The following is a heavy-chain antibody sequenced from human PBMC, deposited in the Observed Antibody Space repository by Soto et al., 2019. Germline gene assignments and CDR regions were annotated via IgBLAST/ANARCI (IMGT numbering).Heavy chain of an antibody. CDR1: GFTFSSYG. D-gene: IGHD1-7*01. V-gene: IGHV3-23*01. J-gene: IGHJ4*02. CDR2: SSATGAGT. Sequence: EVQLLESGGGLVQPGGSLRLSCAASGFTFSSYGTTWVRQAPGKGLEWVSFSSATGAGTYYADSVKGRFTISRDNSKNTLYLQMTSLRADDTAVYYCAKDRRAGGNYGFYSDFWGQGALVIVSS. CDR3: AKDRRAGGNYGFYSDF.